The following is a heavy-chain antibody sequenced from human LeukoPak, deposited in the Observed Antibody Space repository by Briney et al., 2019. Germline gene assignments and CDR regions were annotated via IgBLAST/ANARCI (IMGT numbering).Heavy chain of an antibody. D-gene: IGHD3-9*01. V-gene: IGHV4-59*08. CDR2: IYYSGST. Sequence: PSETLSLTCTVSGGSISTYWSWIRQPPGQGLEWIGHIYYSGSTNYSPSLKSRVTMSVDTSKNQFSLKLYSVTAADTAVYYCARGGSTLHSAGGHDIEFYYYYYMDVWGKGTTVTISS. J-gene: IGHJ6*03. CDR3: ARGGSTLHSAGGHDIEFYYYYYMDV. CDR1: GGSISTY.